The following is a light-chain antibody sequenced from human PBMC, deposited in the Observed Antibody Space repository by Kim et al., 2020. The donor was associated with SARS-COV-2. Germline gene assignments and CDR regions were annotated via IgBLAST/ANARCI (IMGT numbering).Light chain of an antibody. CDR1: QSVSSD. CDR3: QQYNNWPDT. CDR2: GAS. V-gene: IGKV3-15*01. Sequence: SVSPGERATLSCRASQSVSSDLAWYQQKPGQAPRLLIYGASTRATGIPARFSGSGSGTVFALTISSLQSEDFAVYYCQQYNNWPDTFGQGTKLEI. J-gene: IGKJ2*01.